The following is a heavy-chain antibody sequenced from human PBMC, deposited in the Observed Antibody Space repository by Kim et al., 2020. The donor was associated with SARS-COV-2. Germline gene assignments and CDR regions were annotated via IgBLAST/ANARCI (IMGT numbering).Heavy chain of an antibody. Sequence: TLSLPFAVSGGSFLVSSFIFLLPPPGKGLEWIGEINHSGSTNYNPSLKSRVTISVDTSKNQFSLKLSSVTAADTAVYYCARGPPYDSSGYYPSWGQGT. CDR1: GGSFLVSS. CDR2: INHSGST. V-gene: IGHV4-34*01. J-gene: IGHJ4*02. CDR3: ARGPPYDSSGYYPS. D-gene: IGHD3-22*01.